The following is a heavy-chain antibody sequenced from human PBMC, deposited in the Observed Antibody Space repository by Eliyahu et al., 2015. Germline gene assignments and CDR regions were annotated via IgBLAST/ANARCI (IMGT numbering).Heavy chain of an antibody. Sequence: QLQLQESGPGLVKPSETLSLACTVSGXSIXSSIYYWXXXRQPPGKGLQWIASIYYSGSTYYNPSLKSRVSISVDTSKNLFSLKLTSVTAADTAVYYCARLPYTGVRAFDIWGQGTMVTVSS. J-gene: IGHJ3*02. V-gene: IGHV4-39*01. CDR2: IYYSGST. D-gene: IGHD7-27*01. CDR3: ARLPYTGVRAFDI. CDR1: GXSIXSSIYY.